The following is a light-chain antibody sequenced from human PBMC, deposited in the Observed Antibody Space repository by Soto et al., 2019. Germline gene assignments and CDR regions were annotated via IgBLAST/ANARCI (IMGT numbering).Light chain of an antibody. Sequence: QSVLTQPASVSGSPGQSITISCTGTSSDVGAYNFVSWYQHHPGRAPKLIIYEVTIRPSGVSNRFSGSKSGNTASLTISGLQAEDEADYYCSSYTSSSTVVFGGGTKLTVL. J-gene: IGLJ2*01. CDR1: SSDVGAYNF. CDR3: SSYTSSSTVV. V-gene: IGLV2-14*01. CDR2: EVT.